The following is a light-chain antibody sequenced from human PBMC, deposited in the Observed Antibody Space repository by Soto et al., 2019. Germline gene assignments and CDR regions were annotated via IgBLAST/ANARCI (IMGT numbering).Light chain of an antibody. CDR3: QHYVNWPLT. J-gene: IGKJ4*01. V-gene: IGKV3-15*01. Sequence: EIVMTQSPPTLSVSPGEGATVYSRASQGIGDTLAWYQQKPGQTPGLLIYDTSIRATGVPARLSGSRSGAEFTLTISSLQSEDFAVYYCQHYVNWPLTFGGGTKVDIK. CDR2: DTS. CDR1: QGIGDT.